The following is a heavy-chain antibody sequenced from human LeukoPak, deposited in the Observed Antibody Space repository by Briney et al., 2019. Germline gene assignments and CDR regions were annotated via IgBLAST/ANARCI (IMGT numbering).Heavy chain of an antibody. CDR3: ARGYGQGVYYYYYMDV. CDR1: GFTFGSSS. V-gene: IGHV3-64*01. Sequence: GGSLRLSCAASGFTFGSSSMHWVRQAPGKGQEYVSAISSNGGSTYYANTVKGRFTISRDNSKNTLYLQMGSLRAEDMAVYYCARGYGQGVYYYYYMDVWGKGTTVTVSS. D-gene: IGHD5-18*01. CDR2: ISSNGGST. J-gene: IGHJ6*03.